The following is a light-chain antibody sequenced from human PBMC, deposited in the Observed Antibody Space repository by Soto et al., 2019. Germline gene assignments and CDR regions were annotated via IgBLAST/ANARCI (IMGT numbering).Light chain of an antibody. V-gene: IGLV2-8*01. J-gene: IGLJ1*01. CDR2: EVS. Sequence: QSALIQPPSASGSPGQSVTISCTGTSSDVGTYRYVSWYQHHPGKAPKLIIYEVSKRPSGVPDRFSGSKSGNTASLTVSGLQAEDEADYYCCSHAGSNYAFLFGTGTKLTVL. CDR1: SSDVGTYRY. CDR3: CSHAGSNYAFL.